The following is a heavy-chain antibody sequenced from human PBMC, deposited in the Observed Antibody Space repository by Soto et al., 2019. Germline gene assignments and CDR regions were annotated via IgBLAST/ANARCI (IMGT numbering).Heavy chain of an antibody. V-gene: IGHV1-69*01. D-gene: IGHD3-10*01. CDR2: IIPIFGTA. Sequence: QVQLVQSGAEVKKPGSSVKVSCKASGGTFSSYAISWVRQAPGQGLEWMGGIIPIFGTANYAQKFQGRVTITADESTRTAYMELSSMRSEDTALYYCARAARGSGRYGGGYFDYWGQGTLVTVSS. J-gene: IGHJ4*02. CDR3: ARAARGSGRYGGGYFDY. CDR1: GGTFSSYA.